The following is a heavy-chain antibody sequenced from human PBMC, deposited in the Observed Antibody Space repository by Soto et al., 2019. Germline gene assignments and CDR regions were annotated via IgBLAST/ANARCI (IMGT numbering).Heavy chain of an antibody. V-gene: IGHV3-48*02. CDR2: ISGASNYI. CDR1: GFTFSNFP. Sequence: PGGSLRLSCAASGFTFSNFPMTWVRQAPGKGLEWVSYISGASNYIYYADSVKGRFTISRDNAKNSVSLQMNSLRDEDTAVYYGARQVYTVVTPIDYWGQGTLVTVSS. D-gene: IGHD2-21*02. J-gene: IGHJ4*02. CDR3: ARQVYTVVTPIDY.